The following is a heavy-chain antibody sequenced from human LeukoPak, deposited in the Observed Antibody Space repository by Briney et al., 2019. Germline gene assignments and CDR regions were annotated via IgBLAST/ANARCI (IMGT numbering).Heavy chain of an antibody. D-gene: IGHD1-26*01. V-gene: IGHV1-69*13. CDR1: GGTFISYA. J-gene: IGHJ5*02. CDR2: IIPIFGTA. CDR3: ARVDSGSYLNWFDP. Sequence: SVKVSCKASGGTFISYAISWVRQAPGQGLEWMGGIIPIFGTANYAQKFQGRVTITADESTSTAYMELSSLRSEDTAVYYRARVDSGSYLNWFDPWGQGTLVTVSS.